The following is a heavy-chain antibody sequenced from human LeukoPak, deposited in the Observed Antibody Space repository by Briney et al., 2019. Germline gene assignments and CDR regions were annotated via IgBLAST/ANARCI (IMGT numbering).Heavy chain of an antibody. D-gene: IGHD1-1*01. V-gene: IGHV1-18*01. CDR3: ARDETPTLGFDP. J-gene: IGHJ5*02. Sequence: ASVKVSCKASGYSFTSYGISWVRQAPGQGLEWMGWVSTYNTNTNYAQKFQGRVTMTTDISTTTVYMELRSLRSDDTAVYYCARDETPTLGFDPWGRGTLVTVSS. CDR2: VSTYNTNT. CDR1: GYSFTSYG.